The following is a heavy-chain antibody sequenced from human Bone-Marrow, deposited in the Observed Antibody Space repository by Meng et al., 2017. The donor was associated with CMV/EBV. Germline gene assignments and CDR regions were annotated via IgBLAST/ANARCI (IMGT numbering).Heavy chain of an antibody. Sequence: SLTISCAASGFTFSSYAMHWVRQAPGKGLEWVAVISYDGSNKYHADSVKGRFTISRDNSKNTLYLQMNSLRAEDTAVYYCARAGITIFGVVITNTGLDYWGQGTLVTVSS. CDR1: GFTFSSYA. J-gene: IGHJ4*02. D-gene: IGHD3-3*01. CDR3: ARAGITIFGVVITNTGLDY. V-gene: IGHV3-30-3*01. CDR2: ISYDGSNK.